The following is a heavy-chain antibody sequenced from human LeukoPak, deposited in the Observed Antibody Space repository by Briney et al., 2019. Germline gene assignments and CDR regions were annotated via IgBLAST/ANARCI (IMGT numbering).Heavy chain of an antibody. CDR3: ARSGYDSPPYYYYGMDV. V-gene: IGHV1-69*13. CDR2: IIPIFGTA. Sequence: GASVKVSCKASGGTFSSYAIGWVRQAPGQGLEWMGGIIPIFGTANYAQKFQGRVTITADESTSTAYMELSSLRSEDTAVYYCARSGYDSPPYYYYGMDVWGQGTTVTVSS. D-gene: IGHD5-12*01. J-gene: IGHJ6*02. CDR1: GGTFSSYA.